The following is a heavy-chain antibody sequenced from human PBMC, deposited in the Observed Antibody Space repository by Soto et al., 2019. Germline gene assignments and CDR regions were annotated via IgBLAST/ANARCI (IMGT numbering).Heavy chain of an antibody. CDR1: GGSVSSGSYY. J-gene: IGHJ4*02. V-gene: IGHV4-61*01. CDR3: TRGWSSYSYYFDY. Sequence: QVQLQESGPGLVKPSETLSLTCTVSGGSVSSGSYYWSWIRQPPGKGLEWIGYIYYSGSTNYNPSLKRRVTISVDTSKNQFSLKLSSVTAADTAVYYCTRGWSSYSYYFDYWVQGTLVTVSS. D-gene: IGHD3-3*01. CDR2: IYYSGST.